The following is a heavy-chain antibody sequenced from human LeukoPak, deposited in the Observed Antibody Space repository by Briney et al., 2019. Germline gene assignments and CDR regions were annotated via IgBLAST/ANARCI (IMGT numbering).Heavy chain of an antibody. CDR2: TYYRSKWYN. J-gene: IGHJ4*02. CDR1: GARGARKRAT. Sequence: SLTRWLAFGICGARGARKRATGDGVRLSPSGGLEWLGRTYYRSKWYNDYAVSVKSRITINPDTSKNQFSLQLNSVTPEDTAVYYCAGGTPATGLDKWGQGTLVTVSS. D-gene: IGHD6-13*01. CDR3: AGGTPATGLDK. V-gene: IGHV6-1*01.